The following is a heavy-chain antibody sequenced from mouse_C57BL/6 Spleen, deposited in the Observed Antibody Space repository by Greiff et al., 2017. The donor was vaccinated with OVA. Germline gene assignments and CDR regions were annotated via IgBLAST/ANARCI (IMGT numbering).Heavy chain of an antibody. CDR2: IDPENGYT. Sequence: VQLQQSGAELVRPGASVKLSCTASGFNIKDDYMPWVQQRPEQGLEWIGWIDPENGYTDYASKFQGKATISADKSSNTAYLQLHSQTSDDTAVYYCAPSSYNYGSSKFADWGQGTLVTVAA. D-gene: IGHD1-1*01. CDR3: APSSYNYGSSKFAD. V-gene: IGHV14-4*01. J-gene: IGHJ3*01. CDR1: GFNIKDDY.